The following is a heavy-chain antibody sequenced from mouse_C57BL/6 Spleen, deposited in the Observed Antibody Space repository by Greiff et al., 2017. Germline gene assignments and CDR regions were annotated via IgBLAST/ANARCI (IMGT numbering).Heavy chain of an antibody. V-gene: IGHV1-64*01. J-gene: IGHJ3*01. CDR2: IHPNSGST. Sequence: QVQLQQPGAELVKPGASVKLSCKASGYTFTSYWMHWVKQRPGQGLEWIGMIHPNSGSTNYNEKFKSKATLTVDKSSSPAYMQLSSLTSEDSAVYYCAREVYYYGSSSSWFAYWGQGTLVTVSA. CDR3: AREVYYYGSSSSWFAY. D-gene: IGHD1-1*01. CDR1: GYTFTSYW.